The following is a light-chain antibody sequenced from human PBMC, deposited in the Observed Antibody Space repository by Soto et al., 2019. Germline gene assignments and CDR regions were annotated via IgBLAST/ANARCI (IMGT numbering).Light chain of an antibody. CDR1: QNSNNY. V-gene: IGKV1-39*01. CDR2: DVF. J-gene: IGKJ4*02. CDR3: QQSYTTPLT. Sequence: DIHITQSSSSLSASVGDRVTITCRASQNSNNYLNWYQHKPGQAPKVLIYDVFTLQSVVPSRFSGSGSGTFFTLTISSLQPEDFATYYCQQSYTTPLTFGGGTKVDIK.